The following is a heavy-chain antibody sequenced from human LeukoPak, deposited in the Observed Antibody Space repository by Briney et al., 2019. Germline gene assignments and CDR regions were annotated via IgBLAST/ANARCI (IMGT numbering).Heavy chain of an antibody. V-gene: IGHV3-7*01. D-gene: IGHD5-12*01. J-gene: IGHJ3*02. CDR1: GFTFSSYW. Sequence: GGSLRLSCAASGFTFSSYWMSWVRQAPGKGLEWVANIKQDGSEKYYVDSVKGRFTISRDNAKNSLYLQMNSLRAEDTAVYYCARGGTWLRRSHDAFDIWGQGTMVTVSS. CDR3: ARGGTWLRRSHDAFDI. CDR2: IKQDGSEK.